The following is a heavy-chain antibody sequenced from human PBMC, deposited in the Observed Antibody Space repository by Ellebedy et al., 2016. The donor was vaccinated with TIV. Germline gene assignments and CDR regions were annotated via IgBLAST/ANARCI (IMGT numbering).Heavy chain of an antibody. CDR3: ARDSGKRSSWDTDY. D-gene: IGHD6-13*01. J-gene: IGHJ4*02. Sequence: GESLKISCAASGSTFSSHAMVWVRQAPGKGLEWVASVTDTGNNKYYADSVKGRFTISRDNSKNTLYLQMNSLRTEDTAIYYCARDSGKRSSWDTDYWGQGTQVTVSS. V-gene: IGHV3-30-3*01. CDR1: GSTFSSHA. CDR2: VTDTGNNK.